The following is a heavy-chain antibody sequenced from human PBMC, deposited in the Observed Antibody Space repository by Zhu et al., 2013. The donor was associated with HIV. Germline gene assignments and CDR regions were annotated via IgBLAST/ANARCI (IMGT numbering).Heavy chain of an antibody. J-gene: IGHJ4*02. D-gene: IGHD3-16*01. CDR1: GFTFSNCA. V-gene: IGHV3-23*01. CDR2: ITGSGRTT. Sequence: EVQLLESGGGLVQPGGSLRLSCAASGFTFSNCAMNWVRQAPGKGLEWVTTITGSGRTTYYADSVKGRFTIFRDNSKNTVDVQMNSLRAEDTAVYYCARDIWPEDYWGQGTLVTVSS. CDR3: ARDIWPEDY.